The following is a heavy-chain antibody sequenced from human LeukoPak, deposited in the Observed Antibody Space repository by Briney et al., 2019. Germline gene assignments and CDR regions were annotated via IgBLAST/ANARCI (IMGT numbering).Heavy chain of an antibody. CDR3: ARSVVVAARAPYFDY. V-gene: IGHV3-30*04. D-gene: IGHD2-15*01. CDR2: ISYDVSNK. J-gene: IGHJ4*02. Sequence: RSLRLSCAASGFTFSSYAMHWVRQSPGTGLEWVAVISYDVSNKYYADSVKGRFTISRDNSKNTLYLQMNSLRAEDTAVYYCARSVVVAARAPYFDYWGQGTLVTVSS. CDR1: GFTFSSYA.